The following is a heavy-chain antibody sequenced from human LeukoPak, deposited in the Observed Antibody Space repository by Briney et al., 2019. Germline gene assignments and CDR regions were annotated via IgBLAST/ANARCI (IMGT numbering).Heavy chain of an antibody. V-gene: IGHV4-34*01. CDR3: ARSGFFGVVIGDNNWFDP. CDR1: GGAFSGYF. CDR2: IKHSGST. D-gene: IGHD3-3*01. J-gene: IGHJ5*02. Sequence: SEALSLTCAVYGGAFSGYFWGWVRPPPREGVGLVGGIKHSGSTNYNPSLKSRVTISVDTSKNQFSLKLSSVTAADTAVYYCARSGFFGVVIGDNNWFDPWGQGTLVTVSS.